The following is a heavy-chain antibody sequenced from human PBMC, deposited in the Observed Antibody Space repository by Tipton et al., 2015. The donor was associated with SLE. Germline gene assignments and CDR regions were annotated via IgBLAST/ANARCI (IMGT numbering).Heavy chain of an antibody. CDR1: GFTFGDYA. CDR3: AREDSSSPREYYFDY. Sequence: SLRLSCTASGFTFGDYAMSWVRPAPGKGLEWVGFIRSKAYGGTTEYAASVKGRFTISRDDSKSIAYLQMNSLKTEDTAVYYCAREDSSSPREYYFDYWGQGTLVTVSS. V-gene: IGHV3-49*04. J-gene: IGHJ4*02. CDR2: IRSKAYGGTT. D-gene: IGHD6-6*01.